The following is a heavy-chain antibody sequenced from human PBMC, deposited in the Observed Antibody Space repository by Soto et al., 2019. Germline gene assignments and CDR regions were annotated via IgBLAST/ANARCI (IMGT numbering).Heavy chain of an antibody. D-gene: IGHD6-6*01. Sequence: GGSLRLSCAASGFTFSSYSMNWVRQAPGKGLEWVSSISSSSSYIYYADSVKGRFTISRDNAKNSLYLQMNSLRAEDTAVYYCARAREYSSSGDPIHFDYWGQGTLVTVSS. CDR3: ARAREYSSSGDPIHFDY. J-gene: IGHJ4*02. CDR1: GFTFSSYS. V-gene: IGHV3-21*01. CDR2: ISSSSSYI.